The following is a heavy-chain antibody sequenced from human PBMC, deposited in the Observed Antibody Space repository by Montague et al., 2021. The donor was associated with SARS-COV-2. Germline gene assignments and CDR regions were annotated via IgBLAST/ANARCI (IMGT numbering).Heavy chain of an antibody. CDR3: ASHCGGGRCYFGMDV. CDR1: GGSFSSY. CDR2: ISHGGGT. V-gene: IGHV4-34*01. Sequence: SETLSLTCDVYGGSFSSYWSWIRQPPGRGLEWVGQISHGGGTKYNPSLKSRVTISVDTSKNQVSLKLSSVTAADTAVYYCASHCGGGRCYFGMDVWGQGTTVTVSS. D-gene: IGHD2-15*01. J-gene: IGHJ6*02.